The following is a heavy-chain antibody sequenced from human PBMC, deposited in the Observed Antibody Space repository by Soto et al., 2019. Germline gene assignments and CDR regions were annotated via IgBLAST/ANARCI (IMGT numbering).Heavy chain of an antibody. CDR3: ARGPNWGYRFDS. J-gene: IGHJ4*02. Sequence: QVQLVQSGAEAKKPGSSVKVSCEASGGTFSGHAISWVRQAPGQGPEWMGGLIPLFGTTQHAQNFQDRLTITADKSTSTAYMELTSLRFEYTAISYCARGPNWGYRFDSWGQGTLVTVSS. D-gene: IGHD7-27*01. CDR1: GGTFSGHA. V-gene: IGHV1-69*06. CDR2: LIPLFGTT.